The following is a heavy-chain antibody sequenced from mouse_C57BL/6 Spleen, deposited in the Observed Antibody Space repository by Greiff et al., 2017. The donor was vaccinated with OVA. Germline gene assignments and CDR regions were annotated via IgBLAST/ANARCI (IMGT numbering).Heavy chain of an antibody. CDR2: INPGSGGT. Sequence: QVQLKESGAELVRPGTSVKVSCKASGYAFTNYLIEWVKQRPGQGLEWIGVINPGSGGTNYNEKFKGKATLTADKSSSTAYMQLSSLTSEDSAVYFCARIHYGYDGYAMDYWGQGTSVTVSS. CDR3: ARIHYGYDGYAMDY. D-gene: IGHD2-2*01. V-gene: IGHV1-54*01. CDR1: GYAFTNYL. J-gene: IGHJ4*01.